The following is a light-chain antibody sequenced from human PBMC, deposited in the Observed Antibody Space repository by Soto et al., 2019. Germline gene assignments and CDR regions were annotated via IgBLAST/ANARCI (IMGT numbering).Light chain of an antibody. CDR2: ETT. V-gene: IGLV1-51*02. CDR1: SFNIGNDY. J-gene: IGLJ3*02. CDR3: ATWDTSLRAGV. Sequence: QSVLTQPPSVSAAPGQKFTISCSGSSFNIGNDYVCWYQQSPGTAPKLLIYETTKRPSGIPDRFSGSRSGTSASLDITGLQTGDEAHYYCATWDTSLRAGVFGGGTKLTVL.